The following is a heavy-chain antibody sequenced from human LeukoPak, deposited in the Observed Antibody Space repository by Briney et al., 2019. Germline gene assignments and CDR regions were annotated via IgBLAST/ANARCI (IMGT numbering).Heavy chain of an antibody. CDR2: IYSGGST. D-gene: IGHD4-23*01. Sequence: GGSLRLSCAASGFTFSSYWMSWVRQAPGKGLEWVSVIYSGGSTYYADSVKGRFTISRDNSKNTLYLQMNSLRAEDTAVYYCARDYDYGGNSVDWGQGTMVTVSS. CDR3: ARDYDYGGNSVD. CDR1: GFTFSSYW. V-gene: IGHV3-53*01. J-gene: IGHJ3*01.